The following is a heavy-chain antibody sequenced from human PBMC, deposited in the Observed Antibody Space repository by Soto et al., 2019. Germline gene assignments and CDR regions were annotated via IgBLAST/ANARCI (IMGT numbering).Heavy chain of an antibody. CDR2: IKQDGSEK. V-gene: IGHV3-7*03. J-gene: IGHJ6*02. D-gene: IGHD5-18*01. CDR3: ATDPVDTAMVTAYYYYGMDV. CDR1: GFTFSSYW. Sequence: LRLSCAASGFTFSSYWMSWVRQAPGKGLEWVANIKQDGSEKYYVDSVKGRFTISRDNAKNSPYLQMNSLRAEDTAVYYCATDPVDTAMVTAYYYYGMDVWGQGTTVTVSS.